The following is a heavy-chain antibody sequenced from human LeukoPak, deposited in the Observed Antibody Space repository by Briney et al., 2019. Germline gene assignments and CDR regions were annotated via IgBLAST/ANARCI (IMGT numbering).Heavy chain of an antibody. V-gene: IGHV3-11*01. CDR1: GFTFSDYN. J-gene: IGHJ4*02. Sequence: GGSLRLSCAASGFTFSDYNMRWIRQAPGKGLEWVSSISRSGSTKYYADSVKGRFTISRDDAKNSLFLQMNSLRAEDTAVYYCARVPIVVLSTAPFDYWGQGTLVTVSS. D-gene: IGHD2-2*01. CDR3: ARVPIVVLSTAPFDY. CDR2: ISRSGSTK.